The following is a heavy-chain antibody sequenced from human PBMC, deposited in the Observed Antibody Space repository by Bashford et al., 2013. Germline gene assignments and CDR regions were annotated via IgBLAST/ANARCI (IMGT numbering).Heavy chain of an antibody. D-gene: IGHD3-3*01. CDR2: IYYSGST. Sequence: KGLEWIGYIYYSGSTNYNPSLKSRVTISVDTSKNQFSLKLSSVTAADTAVYYCARQGKTYYDFWSGWYIRPYGMDVWGQGTTVTVSS. V-gene: IGHV4-59*08. CDR3: ARQGKTYYDFWSGWYIRPYGMDV. J-gene: IGHJ6*02.